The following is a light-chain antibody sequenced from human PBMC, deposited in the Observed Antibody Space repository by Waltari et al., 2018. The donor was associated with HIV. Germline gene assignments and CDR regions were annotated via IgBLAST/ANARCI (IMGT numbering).Light chain of an antibody. Sequence: QSVLTQPPSASGTPGQRVTISCSGNSYNIGNNFVSWYQQVPGMAPKLLIYQNVRRPSGVPDRFSGSKSGTSASLAISGLRSEDEADYYCSAWDDKLTALVFGGGTKLTDL. J-gene: IGLJ2*01. V-gene: IGLV1-47*01. CDR3: SAWDDKLTALV. CDR2: QNV. CDR1: SYNIGNNF.